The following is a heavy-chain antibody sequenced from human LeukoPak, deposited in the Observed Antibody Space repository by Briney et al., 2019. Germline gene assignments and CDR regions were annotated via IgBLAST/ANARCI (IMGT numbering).Heavy chain of an antibody. J-gene: IGHJ4*02. V-gene: IGHV1-2*02. CDR1: GYTFTGYY. Sequence: ASVKVSCKASGYTFTGYYMHWVRQAPGQGLEWMGWINPNSGGTNYAQKFQGRVTMTRDTSISTAYMELSRLRSDDTAVYYCARRRASWGYSGYVYFDYWGQGALVTVSS. CDR2: INPNSGGT. CDR3: ARRRASWGYSGYVYFDY. D-gene: IGHD5-12*01.